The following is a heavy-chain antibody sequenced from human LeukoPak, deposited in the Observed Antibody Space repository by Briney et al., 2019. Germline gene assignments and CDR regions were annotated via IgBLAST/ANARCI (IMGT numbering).Heavy chain of an antibody. V-gene: IGHV4-34*01. D-gene: IGHD1-14*01. J-gene: IGHJ6*03. Sequence: SETLSLTCAVYGGSFSGYYWSWIRKPPGKGLEWIGEINHSGSTNYNPSLKSRVTISVDTSKNQFSLQLNSVTPEDTAVYYCARSVKYKMNYYYMDVWGKGTTVTASS. CDR2: INHSGST. CDR1: GGSFSGYY. CDR3: ARSVKYKMNYYYMDV.